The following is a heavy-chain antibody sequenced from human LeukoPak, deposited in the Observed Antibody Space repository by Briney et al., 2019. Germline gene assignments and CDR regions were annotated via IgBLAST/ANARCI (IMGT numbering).Heavy chain of an antibody. V-gene: IGHV3-53*01. CDR3: ARVDHELWIFVQ. CDR2: IYSSGRT. CDR1: GFTFSYYH. D-gene: IGHD2-2*03. J-gene: IGHJ4*02. Sequence: GGSLRLSCAASGFTFSYYHVSWISQAPGKGLEWVSVIYSSGRTHYADPVKGRFTISRDNSKNTVFLQMNSLRVEDTAVYFCARVDHELWIFVQWAQRALVPVSS.